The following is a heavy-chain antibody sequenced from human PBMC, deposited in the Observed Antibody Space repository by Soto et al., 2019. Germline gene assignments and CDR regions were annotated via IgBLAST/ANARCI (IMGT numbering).Heavy chain of an antibody. CDR2: INQDGGVT. Sequence: PGGSLRLSCVASGFTFISSFMGWIRQAPGKGLEWVANINQDGGVTYYVDSVEGRFTISRDNTKDSLYLQMNSLRGEDTATYYCARYYRGSGRYFFDYWGQGIPVTVSS. D-gene: IGHD6-19*01. CDR1: GFTFISSF. V-gene: IGHV3-7*03. J-gene: IGHJ4*02. CDR3: ARYYRGSGRYFFDY.